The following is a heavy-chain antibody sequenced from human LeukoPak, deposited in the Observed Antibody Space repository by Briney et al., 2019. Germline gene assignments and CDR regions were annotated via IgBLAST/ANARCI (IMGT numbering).Heavy chain of an antibody. CDR2: IHYSGST. Sequence: PSETLSLTCTVSGASFNSGDYYWTWIRQPPEKGLEWIGYIHYSGSTYYNPSLKSRVSISVDTSKNHFSLNLNSVTPADTAFYYCARYYCGSASCPGVDSWGQGTLVTVSS. V-gene: IGHV4-30-4*01. D-gene: IGHD2-2*01. J-gene: IGHJ4*02. CDR3: ARYYCGSASCPGVDS. CDR1: GASFNSGDYY.